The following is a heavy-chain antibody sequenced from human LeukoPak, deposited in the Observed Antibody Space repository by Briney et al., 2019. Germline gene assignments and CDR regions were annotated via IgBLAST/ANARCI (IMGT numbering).Heavy chain of an antibody. V-gene: IGHV4-34*01. D-gene: IGHD6-19*01. CDR2: INHSGST. J-gene: IGHJ5*02. CDR3: AREAVAVTGSWFDP. Sequence: KTSETLSLTCAVYGGSFSGYYWSWIRQPPGKGLEWIGEINHSGSTNYNPSLKSRVTISVDTSKNQFSLKLSSVTAADTAVYYCAREAVAVTGSWFDPWGQGALVTVSS. CDR1: GGSFSGYY.